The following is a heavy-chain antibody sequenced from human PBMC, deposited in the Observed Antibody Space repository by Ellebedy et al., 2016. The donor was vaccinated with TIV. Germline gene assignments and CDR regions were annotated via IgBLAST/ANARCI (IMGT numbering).Heavy chain of an antibody. CDR2: ISAYNGNT. Sequence: ASVKVSCXASGYTFTSYGISWVRQAPGQGLEWMGWISAYNGNTNYAQKLQGRVTMTTDTSTSTAYMELRSLRSDDTAVYYCARAEDIVVVVAATFDYWGQGTLVTVSS. CDR3: ARAEDIVVVVAATFDY. J-gene: IGHJ4*02. V-gene: IGHV1-18*01. CDR1: GYTFTSYG. D-gene: IGHD2-15*01.